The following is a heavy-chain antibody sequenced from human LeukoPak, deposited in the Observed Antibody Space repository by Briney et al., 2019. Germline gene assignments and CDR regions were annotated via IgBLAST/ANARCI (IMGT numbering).Heavy chain of an antibody. D-gene: IGHD3-16*01. J-gene: IGHJ3*02. V-gene: IGHV1-18*01. CDR2: ISAYNGNT. Sequence: GASVKVSCKASGYTFTSYGISWVRQAPGQGLEWMGWISAYNGNTNYAQKLQGRVTMTTDTSTSTAYVELRSLRSDDTAVYYCASSLGVADAFDIWGQGTMVTVSS. CDR3: ASSLGVADAFDI. CDR1: GYTFTSYG.